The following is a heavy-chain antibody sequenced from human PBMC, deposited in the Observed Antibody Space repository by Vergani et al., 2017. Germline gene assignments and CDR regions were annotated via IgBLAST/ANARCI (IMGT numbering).Heavy chain of an antibody. CDR2: IYYSGST. V-gene: IGHV4-59*01. Sequence: QVQLQESGPGLVKPSETLSLTCTVSGGSISSYYWSWIRQPPGKGLEWNGYIYYSGSTNYNPSLKSRVTISVDTSKNQFSLKLSSVTAADTAVYYCARGRNAATHWFDPWGQGTLVTVSS. J-gene: IGHJ5*02. CDR1: GGSISSYY. D-gene: IGHD4-11*01. CDR3: ARGRNAATHWFDP.